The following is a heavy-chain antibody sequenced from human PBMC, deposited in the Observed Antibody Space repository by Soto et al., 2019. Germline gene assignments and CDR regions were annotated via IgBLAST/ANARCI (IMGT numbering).Heavy chain of an antibody. J-gene: IGHJ4*02. CDR3: ARVLRGFSGFEDYFDY. D-gene: IGHD5-12*01. Sequence: SETLSLTCTVSGGSISSYYWSWIRQPPGKGLEWIGYIYYSGSTNYNPSLKSRVTISVDTSKNQFSLKLSSVTAADTAVYYCARVLRGFSGFEDYFDYWGQGALVTVSS. V-gene: IGHV4-59*01. CDR2: IYYSGST. CDR1: GGSISSYY.